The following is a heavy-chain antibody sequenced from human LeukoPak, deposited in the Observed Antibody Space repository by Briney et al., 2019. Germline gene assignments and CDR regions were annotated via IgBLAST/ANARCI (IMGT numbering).Heavy chain of an antibody. CDR1: GGSISSYY. V-gene: IGHV4-4*07. D-gene: IGHD3-3*01. Sequence: NTSETLSLTCTVSGGSISSYYWSWIRQPAGKGLEWIGRIYTSGSTNYNPSLKSRVTMSVDTSKNQFPLKLSSVTAADTAVYYCAKDFADAFDIWGQGTMVTVSS. CDR2: IYTSGST. CDR3: AKDFADAFDI. J-gene: IGHJ3*02.